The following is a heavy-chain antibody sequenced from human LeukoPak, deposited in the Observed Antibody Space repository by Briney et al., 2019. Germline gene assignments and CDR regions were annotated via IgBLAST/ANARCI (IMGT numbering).Heavy chain of an antibody. CDR1: GYTFTGYY. V-gene: IGHV1-2*02. D-gene: IGHD2-2*01. J-gene: IGHJ5*02. Sequence: GASVKVSCKASGYTFTGYYMHWVRQAPGQGLEWMGWINPNSGGTNYAQKFQGRVTMTRDTSISTAYMELSRLRSDDTAVYYCARRDIVVVPAAPWHNWFDPWGQGTLVTVSS. CDR3: ARRDIVVVPAAPWHNWFDP. CDR2: INPNSGGT.